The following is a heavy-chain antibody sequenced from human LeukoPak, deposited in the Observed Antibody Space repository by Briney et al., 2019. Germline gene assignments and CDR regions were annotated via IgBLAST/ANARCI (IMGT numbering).Heavy chain of an antibody. D-gene: IGHD6-6*01. CDR3: ARIERSSYSLGFDY. V-gene: IGHV4-31*03. CDR1: GGSISSGGYY. Sequence: PSETLSLTCTVSGGSISSGGYYWIWIRQHPGKGLEWIGHIYYSGTSFYNPSLTSRVTISVDTSKNQFSLKLTSVNDADTAVYYCARIERSSYSLGFDYWGQGTLVTVSS. CDR2: IYYSGTS. J-gene: IGHJ4*02.